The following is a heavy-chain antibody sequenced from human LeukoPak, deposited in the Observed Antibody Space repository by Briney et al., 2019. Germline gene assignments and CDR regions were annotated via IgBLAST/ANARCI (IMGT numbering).Heavy chain of an antibody. D-gene: IGHD3-10*01. V-gene: IGHV1-24*01. CDR2: FDPEDGET. CDR3: AKASGSYDAFDI. Sequence: ASVKVSCKVSGYTLTELSMHWVRQAPGKGLEWMGGFDPEDGETIYAQKFQGRVTMTEDTSTDTAYMELSSLRSEDTAVYYCAKASGSYDAFDIWGQGTMVTVSS. J-gene: IGHJ3*02. CDR1: GYTLTELS.